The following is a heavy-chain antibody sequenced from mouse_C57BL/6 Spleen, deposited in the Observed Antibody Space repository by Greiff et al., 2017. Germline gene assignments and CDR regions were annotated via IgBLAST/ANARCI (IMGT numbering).Heavy chain of an antibody. Sequence: VQLQQSDAELVKPGASVKISCKVSGYTFTDHTIHWMKQRPEQGLEWIGYIYPRDGSTKYNEKFKGKATLTADKSSSTAYMQLNSLTSEDSAVYFCARGDYYGSSYFYFDYWGQGTTLTVSS. CDR3: ARGDYYGSSYFYFDY. V-gene: IGHV1-78*01. J-gene: IGHJ2*01. D-gene: IGHD1-1*01. CDR1: GYTFTDHT. CDR2: IYPRDGST.